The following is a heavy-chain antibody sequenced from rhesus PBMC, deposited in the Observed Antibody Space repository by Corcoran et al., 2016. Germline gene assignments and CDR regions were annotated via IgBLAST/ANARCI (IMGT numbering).Heavy chain of an antibody. V-gene: IGHV3S4*01. CDR1: GLPFSSYD. CDR2: ISTTGQTI. Sequence: EVQLVESGGGLVQPGGSLRLSCADSGLPFSSYDMSWVRQALEKGLGCVSSISTTGQTIDYAECVNGLVTISRDNSKNSLSLQMNSLKTEDTAGYYCTREMDSGYWYYWGQGVLVTVSS. J-gene: IGHJ4*01. CDR3: TREMDSGYWYY. D-gene: IGHD1-44*01.